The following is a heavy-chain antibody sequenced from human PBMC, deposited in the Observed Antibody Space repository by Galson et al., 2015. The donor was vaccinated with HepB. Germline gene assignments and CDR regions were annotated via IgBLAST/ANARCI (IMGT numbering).Heavy chain of an antibody. V-gene: IGHV5-51*01. CDR2: IYARDPRP. CDR1: AYNFANYW. CDR3: ARALDGTFYWWFDS. Sequence: QSGAEVKKPGEFLQISCKAPAYNFANYWFGWVRQMPGKGLEWMGIIYARDPRPRYSPSLQGQVTISVDTSITTAYLQWSSLQASDTAICYCARALDGTFYWWFDSWGQGTLVTVSS. D-gene: IGHD1-26*01. J-gene: IGHJ5*01.